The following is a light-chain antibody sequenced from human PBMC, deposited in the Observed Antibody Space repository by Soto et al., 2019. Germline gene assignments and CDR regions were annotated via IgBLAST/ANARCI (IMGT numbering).Light chain of an antibody. J-gene: IGKJ5*01. Sequence: DIQMTQSPSSLSASVGDRVTITCRARQSISSYLNWYQQKPGKAPKLLIYAASSLQSGVPSRFSGSGSWTDFTLTISSLQPEDFATYYSQQSYSTPITFGHGTRLEIK. CDR2: AAS. CDR3: QQSYSTPIT. V-gene: IGKV1-39*01. CDR1: QSISSY.